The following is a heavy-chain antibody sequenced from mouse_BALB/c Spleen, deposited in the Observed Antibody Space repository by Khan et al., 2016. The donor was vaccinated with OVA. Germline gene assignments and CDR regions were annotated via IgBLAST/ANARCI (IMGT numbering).Heavy chain of an antibody. Sequence: QVQLQQSGAELMKPGASVKISCKSTGYTFSNYWIEWVQQRPGHGLEWIGEILPGSDTIHHNEKFKGKATFNADPSSNTAYIQLSSLTSEDSAVYYCAIGAGTTYGMDYWGQGTSFTVSS. D-gene: IGHD4-1*01. CDR2: ILPGSDTI. J-gene: IGHJ4*01. V-gene: IGHV1-9*01. CDR3: AIGAGTTYGMDY. CDR1: GYTFSNYW.